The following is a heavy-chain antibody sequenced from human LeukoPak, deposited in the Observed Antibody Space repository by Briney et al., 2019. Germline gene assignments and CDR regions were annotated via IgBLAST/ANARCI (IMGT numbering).Heavy chain of an antibody. D-gene: IGHD5-24*01. CDR1: GVSVSSGSYY. Sequence: SETLSLTCTVSGVSVSSGSYYWSWIRQPPGKGLEWIGYIYYSGSTNYNPSLKSRVTISVDTSKNQFSLKLSSVTAADTAVYYCARVDGYTTWGDYWGQGTLVTVSS. J-gene: IGHJ4*02. CDR3: ARVDGYTTWGDY. CDR2: IYYSGST. V-gene: IGHV4-61*01.